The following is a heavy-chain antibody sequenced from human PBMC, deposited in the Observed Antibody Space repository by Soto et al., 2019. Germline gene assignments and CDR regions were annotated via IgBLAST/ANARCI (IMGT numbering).Heavy chain of an antibody. CDR1: GGSISSYY. CDR2: IYYSGST. V-gene: IGHV4-59*01. CDR3: ERSDVRFLAWLPKAEMDYYYYMDV. Sequence: SETLSLTCTVSGGSISSYYWSWIRQPPGKGLEWIGYIYYSGSTNYNPSLKSRVTISVDTSKNQFSLRLSSVTAADTAVYDCERSDVRFLAWLPKAEMDYYYYMDVWGKGTTVTVSS. D-gene: IGHD3-3*01. J-gene: IGHJ6*03.